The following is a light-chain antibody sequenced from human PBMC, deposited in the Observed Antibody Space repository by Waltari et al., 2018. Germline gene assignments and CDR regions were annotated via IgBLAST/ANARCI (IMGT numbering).Light chain of an antibody. CDR2: GAS. V-gene: IGKV3-15*01. CDR1: QSVRSN. Sequence: EIVMTQSPATLSVSPGERATLSCRASQSVRSNLAWYQQKPGQAPRLLIYGASTRATGIPARFSGSGSVTEFTLTISSLQSEDFAVYYCQQYNNWPPYTFGQGTKLEI. CDR3: QQYNNWPPYT. J-gene: IGKJ2*01.